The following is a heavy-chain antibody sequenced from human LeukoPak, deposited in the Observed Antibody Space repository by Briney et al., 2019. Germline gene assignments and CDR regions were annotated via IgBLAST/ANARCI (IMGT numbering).Heavy chain of an antibody. Sequence: SQTLSLTCTVSGGSISSGGYYWSWIRQHPGKGLEWIGYIYYSGSTYYNPSLKSRVTISVDTSKNQFYLKLSSVTAADTAVYYCARATPSTIFGVVTRSIRNDAFDIWGQGTMVTVSS. CDR1: GGSISSGGYY. D-gene: IGHD3-3*01. J-gene: IGHJ3*02. CDR2: IYYSGST. V-gene: IGHV4-31*03. CDR3: ARATPSTIFGVVTRSIRNDAFDI.